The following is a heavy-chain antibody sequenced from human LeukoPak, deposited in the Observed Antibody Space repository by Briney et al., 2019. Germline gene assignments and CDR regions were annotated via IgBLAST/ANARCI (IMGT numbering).Heavy chain of an antibody. D-gene: IGHD3-10*01. CDR2: ISYDGSNK. CDR3: ASNYYGSGSYYNRDF. Sequence: GGSLRLSCAASGFTFSSYGMHWVRQAPGKGLEWVAVISYDGSNKYYADSVKGRFTISRDNAKNSLYLQMNSLRAEDTAVYYCASNYYGSGSYYNRDFWGQGTLVTVSS. J-gene: IGHJ4*02. CDR1: GFTFSSYG. V-gene: IGHV3-30*03.